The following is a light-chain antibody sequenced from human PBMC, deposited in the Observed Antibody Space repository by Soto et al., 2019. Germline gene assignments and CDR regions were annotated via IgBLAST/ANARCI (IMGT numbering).Light chain of an antibody. J-gene: IGKJ4*01. CDR3: QQYGSSPLT. Sequence: EIVLTQSPDTLSLSPGERATLSSRASQSVRSNYLAWYQQKPGQAHRFLIYDASSRATGIPDRFSGSGSGTDFTLTISRLEPEDFAVYCCQQYGSSPLTFGGGTKVEIK. V-gene: IGKV3-20*01. CDR2: DAS. CDR1: QSVRSNY.